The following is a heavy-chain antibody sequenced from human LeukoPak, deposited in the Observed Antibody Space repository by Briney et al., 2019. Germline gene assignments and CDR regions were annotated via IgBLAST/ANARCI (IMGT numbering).Heavy chain of an antibody. CDR1: GGSINNYY. J-gene: IGHJ6*03. CDR3: ARTPKTVKNYYYMDV. Sequence: SETLSLTCTVSGGSINNYYWTWIRQPPRKGLEWLGYISYSGSTSYIPSLKSRVTISVDTSKTQFSLKVSSVTAADTAVYYCARTPKTVKNYYYMDVWGKGTTVTISS. CDR2: ISYSGST. D-gene: IGHD4-17*01. V-gene: IGHV4-59*01.